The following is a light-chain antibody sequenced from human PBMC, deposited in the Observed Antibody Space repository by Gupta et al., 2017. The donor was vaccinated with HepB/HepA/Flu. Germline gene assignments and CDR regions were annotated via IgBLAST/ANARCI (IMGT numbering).Light chain of an antibody. Sequence: SYVLNQPPSVSGAPAKPARITCGGNNVGRKRVHWYQQRPGQAPGLVVYDNNDRPSGLPERFSGSNSGNTATLTISRVEAGDEADYYCQVWDSSSNHRVFGGGTKLTVL. V-gene: IGLV3-21*03. CDR3: QVWDSSSNHRV. J-gene: IGLJ3*02. CDR2: DNN. CDR1: NVGRKR.